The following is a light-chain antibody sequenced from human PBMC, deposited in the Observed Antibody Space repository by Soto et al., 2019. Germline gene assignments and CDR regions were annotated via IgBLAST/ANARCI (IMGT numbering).Light chain of an antibody. CDR2: EVS. Sequence: QSALTQPASVSGSPGQSITISCTGTSSDVGDYNYVSWYQQHPGKAPKLMIYEVSNRPSGVSNRFSGSKSGNTASLTISGLQAEDEADYSCSSYTSSSTLEFGGGTKLTVL. CDR1: SSDVGDYNY. V-gene: IGLV2-14*01. J-gene: IGLJ3*02. CDR3: SSYTSSSTLE.